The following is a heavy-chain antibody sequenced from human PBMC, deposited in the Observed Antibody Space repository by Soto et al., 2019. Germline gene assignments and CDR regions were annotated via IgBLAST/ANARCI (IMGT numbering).Heavy chain of an antibody. CDR1: GGTFSSYA. Sequence: VKVSCKASGGTFSSYAISWVRQAPGQGLEWMGGIIPIFGTANYAQKFQGRVTITADESTSTAYMELSSLRSEDTAVYYCARDPERSNWFDPWGQGTLVTVSS. D-gene: IGHD1-1*01. V-gene: IGHV1-69*01. J-gene: IGHJ5*02. CDR2: IIPIFGTA. CDR3: ARDPERSNWFDP.